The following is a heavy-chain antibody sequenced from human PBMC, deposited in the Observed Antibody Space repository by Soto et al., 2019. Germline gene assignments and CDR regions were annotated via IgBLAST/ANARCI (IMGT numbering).Heavy chain of an antibody. D-gene: IGHD2-15*01. J-gene: IGHJ6*02. V-gene: IGHV4-59*01. CDR3: ARDISHCSGGGCYFCNYYYYGMDV. CDR2: IYYSGST. CDR1: GGSISSYY. Sequence: SETLSLTCTVSGGSISSYYWSWIRQPPGKGLEWIGYIYYSGSTNYNPSLKSRVTISVDTSKNQFSLKLSSVTAADTAVYYCARDISHCSGGGCYFCNYYYYGMDVWGQGTTVTVSS.